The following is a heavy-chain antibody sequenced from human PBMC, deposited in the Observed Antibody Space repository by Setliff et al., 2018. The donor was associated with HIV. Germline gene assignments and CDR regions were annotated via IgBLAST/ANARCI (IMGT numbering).Heavy chain of an antibody. CDR1: GFSFSSYG. V-gene: IGHV3-48*01. CDR2: ISSTSSNI. CDR3: VRYALAVPGYHNAFDI. Sequence: PGGSLRLSCAASGFSFSSYGMNWVRQAPGKGLEWVSYISSTSSNIYYVDSVEGRFTISRDNADNSLYLQMNSLRAEGTAVYYCVRYALAVPGYHNAFDIWGQGTMVTV. J-gene: IGHJ3*02. D-gene: IGHD6-19*01.